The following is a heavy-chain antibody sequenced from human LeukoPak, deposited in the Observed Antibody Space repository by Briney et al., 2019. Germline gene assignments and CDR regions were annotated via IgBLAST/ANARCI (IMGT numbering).Heavy chain of an antibody. CDR2: ISAYNGNT. CDR1: GYTFTSYG. D-gene: IGHD6-13*01. CDR3: ARDTASSSWYEEGIVVVYFDY. V-gene: IGHV1-18*01. J-gene: IGHJ4*02. Sequence: ASVKVSCKASGYTFTSYGISWVRQAPGQGLEWMGWISAYNGNTNYAQKLQGRVTMTTDTSTSTAYMELRSLRSDDTAVYYCARDTASSSWYEEGIVVVYFDYWGQGTLVTVSS.